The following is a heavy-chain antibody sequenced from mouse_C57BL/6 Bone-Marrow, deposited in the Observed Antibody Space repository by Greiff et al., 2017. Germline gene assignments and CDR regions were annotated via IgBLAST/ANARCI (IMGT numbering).Heavy chain of an antibody. V-gene: IGHV1-53*01. CDR3: ASFITTVGTFDY. D-gene: IGHD1-1*01. CDR1: GYTFTSYW. J-gene: IGHJ2*01. Sequence: QVQLQQSGTELVKPGASVKMSCKASGYTFTSYWMHWVKQRPGQGLEWIGNINPSNGGTNYNEKFKSKATLTVDKSSSTAYMQLSSLTSEDSSVYYCASFITTVGTFDYWCQGTTLTVSS. CDR2: INPSNGGT.